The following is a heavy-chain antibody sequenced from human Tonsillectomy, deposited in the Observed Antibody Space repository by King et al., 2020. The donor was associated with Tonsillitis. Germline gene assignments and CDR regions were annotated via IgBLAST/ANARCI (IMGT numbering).Heavy chain of an antibody. CDR3: ARGRGGLYGCKTGLDY. CDR1: GFTVSGNY. J-gene: IGHJ4*02. CDR2: IYSAGGT. D-gene: IGHD4-23*01. V-gene: IGHV3-53*01. Sequence: VQLVESGGGLIQPGGSLRLSCAGSGFTVSGNYMSWVRQAPGKGLEWVSVIYSAGGTYYADSVKGRFTISRDNSKNTLYLQMHSQRAEDTAVYYCARGRGGLYGCKTGLDYWGQGTLVTVSS.